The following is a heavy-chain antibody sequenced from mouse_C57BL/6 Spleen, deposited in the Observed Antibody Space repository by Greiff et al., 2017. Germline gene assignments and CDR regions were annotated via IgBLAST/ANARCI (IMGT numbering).Heavy chain of an antibody. Sequence: EVMLVESGGGLVKPGGSLKLSCAASGFNFSDYGMHWVRQAPEKGLEWVAYISSGSSTIYYADTVKGRFTISRDNAKNTLYLQISSLKSEDTAMYYCTRDRGTRFAYWGQGTLVTVSA. CDR1: GFNFSDYG. V-gene: IGHV5-17*03. CDR3: TRDRGTRFAY. CDR2: ISSGSSTI. J-gene: IGHJ3*01. D-gene: IGHD3-3*01.